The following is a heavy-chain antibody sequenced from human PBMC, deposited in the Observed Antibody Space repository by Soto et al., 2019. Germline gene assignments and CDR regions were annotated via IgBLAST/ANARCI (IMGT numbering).Heavy chain of an antibody. Sequence: SETLSLTCTLSGASITSTTYFWAWIRKPPGKGLEWVGSIYYSGKTHYNPSLKSRVTISVDTSKNQFSLKLSSVTAADTAVYYCARGSSYIVVVPAAIPPRAFDIWGQGTMVTVSS. CDR1: GASITSTTYF. J-gene: IGHJ3*02. CDR2: IYYSGKT. V-gene: IGHV4-39*07. CDR3: ARGSSYIVVVPAAIPPRAFDI. D-gene: IGHD2-2*02.